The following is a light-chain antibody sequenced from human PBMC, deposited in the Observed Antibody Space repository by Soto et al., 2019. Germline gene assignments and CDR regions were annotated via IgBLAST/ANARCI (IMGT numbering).Light chain of an antibody. J-gene: IGKJ1*01. CDR1: QSVNSN. CDR2: GAS. Sequence: EIVLTQSPATLSLSPWERATLSCWASQSVNSNLAWYQQKLGQAPRLLIYGASNRATGIPDRFSGSGSGTDFTLTISRLEPEDFAVYYCQQYGSSGTFGQGTKVDIK. CDR3: QQYGSSGT. V-gene: IGKV3-20*01.